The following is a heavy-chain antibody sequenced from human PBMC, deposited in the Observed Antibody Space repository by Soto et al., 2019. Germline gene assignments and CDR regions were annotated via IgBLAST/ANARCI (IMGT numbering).Heavy chain of an antibody. V-gene: IGHV4-59*01. Sequence: SETLSLTCTVSGGSISSYYWSWILQPPGKGLEWIGYIYYSGSTNYNPSLKSRVTISVDTSKNQFSLKLSSVTAADTAVYYCARHTTYDSSGYQEDYFDYWGQGTLVTVSS. CDR2: IYYSGST. D-gene: IGHD3-22*01. CDR3: ARHTTYDSSGYQEDYFDY. CDR1: GGSISSYY. J-gene: IGHJ4*02.